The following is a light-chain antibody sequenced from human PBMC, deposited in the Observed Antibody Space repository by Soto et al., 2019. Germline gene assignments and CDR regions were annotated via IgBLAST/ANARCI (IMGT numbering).Light chain of an antibody. CDR2: GAS. CDR1: QSISNN. CDR3: QQYKNWPPLT. V-gene: IGKV3-15*01. Sequence: EIVMTQSPAALSVSPGEGATLSCRASQSISNNLAWYQQKPGQAPRLLIYGASTRATGIPARFSGGGSGTEFTLTISSLQSEDFAIYYCQQYKNWPPLTFGGGTKVDIK. J-gene: IGKJ4*01.